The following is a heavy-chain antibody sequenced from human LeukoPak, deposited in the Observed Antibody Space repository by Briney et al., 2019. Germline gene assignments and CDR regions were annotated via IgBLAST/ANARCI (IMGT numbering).Heavy chain of an antibody. V-gene: IGHV1-2*02. D-gene: IGHD2-2*01. CDR2: INPNSGGT. CDR1: GYTFTGYY. J-gene: IGHJ3*02. Sequence: ASVKVSCKASGYTFTGYYMHWVRQAPGQGLEWMGWINPNSGGTNYAQKLQGRVTMTTDTSTSTAYMELRSLRSDDTAVYYCARDSFPLVPAAKDAFDIWGQGTMVTVSS. CDR3: ARDSFPLVPAAKDAFDI.